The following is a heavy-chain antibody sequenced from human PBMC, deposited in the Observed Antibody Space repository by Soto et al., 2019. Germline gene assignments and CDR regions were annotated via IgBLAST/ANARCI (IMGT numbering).Heavy chain of an antibody. CDR2: ISANNGYT. CDR1: GYIFNNYA. D-gene: IGHD5-12*01. J-gene: IGHJ4*02. V-gene: IGHV1-18*01. CDR3: ARARKWHPILY. Sequence: QVQLVQSGADEVRKPGASVKVSCKASGYIFNNYAITWVRQAPGQGLEWVGWISANNGYTNYGHKFQDRVTMTADTSMRAVFMELRGLTSDDTAIYSCARARKWHPILYWGQGTLVTVSP.